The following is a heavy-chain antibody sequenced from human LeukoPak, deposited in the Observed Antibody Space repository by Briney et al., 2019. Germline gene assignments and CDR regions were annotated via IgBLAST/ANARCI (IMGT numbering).Heavy chain of an antibody. V-gene: IGHV1-46*01. CDR3: ARDRVVGDGYNFSPTFDP. CDR1: GYTFTSYY. Sequence: ASVKVSCKASGYTFTSYYMHWVRQAPGQGLEWMGIINPSGGSTSYAQKFQGRVTMTRDTSTSTAYMELSSLRSEDTAVYYCARDRVVGDGYNFSPTFDPWGQGTLVTVSS. D-gene: IGHD5-24*01. J-gene: IGHJ5*02. CDR2: INPSGGST.